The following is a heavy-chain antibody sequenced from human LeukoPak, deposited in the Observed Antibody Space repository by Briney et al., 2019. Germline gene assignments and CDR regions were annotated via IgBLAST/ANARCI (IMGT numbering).Heavy chain of an antibody. CDR1: GGSISSYY. D-gene: IGHD6-25*01. J-gene: IGHJ4*02. CDR2: IYYSGST. V-gene: IGHV4-59*01. Sequence: SETLSLTCTVSGGSISSYYWSWIRQPPGKGLEWIGYIYYSGSTNYNPSLKSRVTISVDTSKNQFSLKLSSVTAADTAVYYCARVDEYSSGVYFDYWGQGTLVTVSS. CDR3: ARVDEYSSGVYFDY.